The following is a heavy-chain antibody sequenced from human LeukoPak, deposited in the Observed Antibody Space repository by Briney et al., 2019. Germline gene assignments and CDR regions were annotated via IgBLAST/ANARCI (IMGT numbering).Heavy chain of an antibody. CDR2: INHSGST. J-gene: IGHJ4*02. D-gene: IGHD3-3*01. V-gene: IGHV4-34*01. Sequence: SETLSLTCAVYGGSFSGYYWSWIRQPPGKGLEWIGEINHSGSTNYNPSLKSRVTISVDTSKNQFSLKLSSVTAADTAVYYCARSSYYDFWSGYYTGIVDYWGQGTLVTVSS. CDR3: ARSSYYDFWSGYYTGIVDY. CDR1: GGSFSGYY.